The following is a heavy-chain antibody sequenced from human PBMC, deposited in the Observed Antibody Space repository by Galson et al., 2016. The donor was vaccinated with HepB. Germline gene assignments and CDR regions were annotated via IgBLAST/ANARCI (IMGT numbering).Heavy chain of an antibody. CDR2: INQDETEK. CDR1: GFMFPFRTHW. J-gene: IGHJ3*02. CDR3: AREGREYYDSSGPGDAFDI. Sequence: SLRLSCAASGFMFPFRTHWMSWVRQAPGKGLECVAHINQDETEKYYADSVKGRFTISRDNAKNSLYLQMNSLRAEDTAVHYCAREGREYYDSSGPGDAFDIWGQGTMVTVSS. D-gene: IGHD3-22*01. V-gene: IGHV3-7*03.